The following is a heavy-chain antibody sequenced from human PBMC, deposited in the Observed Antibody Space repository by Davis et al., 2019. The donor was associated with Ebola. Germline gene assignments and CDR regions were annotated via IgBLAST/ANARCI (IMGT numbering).Heavy chain of an antibody. CDR1: GYTFTAYS. V-gene: IGHV1-3*01. J-gene: IGHJ4*02. Sequence: AASVQVSCKASGYTFTAYSMDWVRQAPGQSLEWMGWINAGNGNTKYSQKFQGRVTITRDTSATTTFMELSSLRSEDTAVYYCARDPGGGSWGYWGQGTLVTVSS. CDR3: ARDPGGGSWGY. CDR2: INAGNGNT. D-gene: IGHD2-15*01.